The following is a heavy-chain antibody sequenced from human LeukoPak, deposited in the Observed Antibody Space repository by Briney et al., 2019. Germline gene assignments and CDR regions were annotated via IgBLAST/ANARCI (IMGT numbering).Heavy chain of an antibody. CDR2: INHSGST. CDR3: ARGPMVRGPRGGWFDP. V-gene: IGHV4-34*01. D-gene: IGHD3-10*01. Sequence: SETLSLTCAVYGGSFSGYYWSWIRQPPGKGLEWIGEINHSGSTNYNPSLKSRVTISVDTSKTQFSLKLSFVTAADTAVYYCARGPMVRGPRGGWFDPWGQGTLVTVSS. CDR1: GGSFSGYY. J-gene: IGHJ5*02.